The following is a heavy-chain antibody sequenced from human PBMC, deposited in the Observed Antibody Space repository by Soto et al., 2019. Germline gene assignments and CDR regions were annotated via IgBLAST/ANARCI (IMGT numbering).Heavy chain of an antibody. Sequence: QVHLVQSGAEVKKPGASVKVSCKASGYTFTSYGITWVRQAPGQGLEWMGWMSAHNGNTDNAQKLQGRVIVTRDTSTSTAYMALRGLRFDDTAVYYCARGRYGDYWGQGALVTVSS. D-gene: IGHD1-1*01. CDR3: ARGRYGDY. J-gene: IGHJ4*02. CDR1: GYTFTSYG. CDR2: MSAHNGNT. V-gene: IGHV1-18*01.